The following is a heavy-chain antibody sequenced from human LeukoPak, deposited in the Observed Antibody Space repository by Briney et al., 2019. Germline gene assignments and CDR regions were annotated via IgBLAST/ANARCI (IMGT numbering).Heavy chain of an antibody. CDR3: ARGNLYYYDSSGYYFKFDY. Sequence: PSETLSLTCAVYGGSFSGYYWSWIRQPPGKGLEWIGEINHSGSTNYNPSLKSRVTISVDASKNQFSLKLSSVTAADTAVYYCARGNLYYYDSSGYYFKFDYWGQGTLATVSS. CDR1: GGSFSGYY. D-gene: IGHD3-22*01. CDR2: INHSGST. J-gene: IGHJ4*02. V-gene: IGHV4-34*01.